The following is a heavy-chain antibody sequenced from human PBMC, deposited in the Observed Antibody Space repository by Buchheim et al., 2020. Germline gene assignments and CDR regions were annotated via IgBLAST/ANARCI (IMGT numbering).Heavy chain of an antibody. V-gene: IGHV1-46*01. CDR3: ARDCTTQAHSSSSVCYYYGMDV. Sequence: QVQLVQSGAEVKKPGASVKVSCKASGYTFTSYYMHWVRQAPGQGLEWMGIINPSGGSTSYAQKFQGRVTMTRDTSTSTVYMELSSLRSEDTAVYYCARDCTTQAHSSSSVCYYYGMDVWGQGTT. D-gene: IGHD6-6*01. CDR1: GYTFTSYY. J-gene: IGHJ6*02. CDR2: INPSGGST.